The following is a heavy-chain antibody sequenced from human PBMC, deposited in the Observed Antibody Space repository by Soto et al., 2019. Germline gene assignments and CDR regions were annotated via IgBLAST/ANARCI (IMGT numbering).Heavy chain of an antibody. Sequence: SETLSLACIVSGVSVTSYTWSWVRQPANKGLEWIGRVFSSVSATYNPSLKSRVSISMDTAENRISLKLDSVTAADAGVYFCARDGMTTGDTWGPGTLVTVSS. J-gene: IGHJ4*02. CDR1: GVSVTSYT. CDR2: VFSSVSA. CDR3: ARDGMTTGDT. D-gene: IGHD2-21*02. V-gene: IGHV4-4*07.